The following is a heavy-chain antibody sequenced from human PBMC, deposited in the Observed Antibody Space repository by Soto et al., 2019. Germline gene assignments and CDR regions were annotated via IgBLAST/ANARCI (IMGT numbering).Heavy chain of an antibody. Sequence: ASVKVSCKASGYTFTGYYMHWVRQAPGQGLEWMGWINPNSGGTNYAQKFQGRATMTRDTSISTAYMELSRLRSDDTAVYYCARDCGGDCYSYYFDYWGQGTLVTVSS. CDR2: INPNSGGT. CDR1: GYTFTGYY. V-gene: IGHV1-2*02. D-gene: IGHD2-21*02. J-gene: IGHJ4*02. CDR3: ARDCGGDCYSYYFDY.